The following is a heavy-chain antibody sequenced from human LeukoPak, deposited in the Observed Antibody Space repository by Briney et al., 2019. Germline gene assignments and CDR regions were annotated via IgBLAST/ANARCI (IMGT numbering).Heavy chain of an antibody. Sequence: SETLPLTCAVSGGSISTNNWWTWVRQPPGKGLEWIGEIHHSGSTDYNPSLKSRVTISPDKSKNQFSLKLSSVTAADTAVYYCARGSTTVVTNYYYYYMDVWGKGTTVTVSS. CDR2: IHHSGST. CDR1: GGSISTNNW. J-gene: IGHJ6*03. D-gene: IGHD4-23*01. CDR3: ARGSTTVVTNYYYYYMDV. V-gene: IGHV4-4*02.